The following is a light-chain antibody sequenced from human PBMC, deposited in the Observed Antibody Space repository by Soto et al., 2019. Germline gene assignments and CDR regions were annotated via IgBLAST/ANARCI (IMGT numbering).Light chain of an antibody. J-gene: IGLJ2*01. CDR2: EGT. CDR1: SSDIGSYNL. CDR3: CSYAGSYTFVV. V-gene: IGLV2-23*03. Sequence: QSALTQPASVSGSPGQSITISCTGTSSDIGSYNLVSWYQQHPGKAPKVMIYEGTKRPSGVSSRFSGSKSDNTASLTISGLQAEDEADYYCCSYAGSYTFVVFGGGTKLTVL.